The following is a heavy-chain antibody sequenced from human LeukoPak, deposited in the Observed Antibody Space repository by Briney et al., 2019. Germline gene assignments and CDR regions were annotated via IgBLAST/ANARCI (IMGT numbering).Heavy chain of an antibody. Sequence: GGSLGLSCAASGFTFRNYVIHWVRQAPGKGLEWVAVTSSDLNVKLYADSVKGRFTISRDNSRSTLYLQMNSLRPEDTAIYYCAREGYYGSGSPPSLYFDYWGQGTLVIVSS. D-gene: IGHD3-10*01. V-gene: IGHV3-30-3*01. CDR2: TSSDLNVK. CDR1: GFTFRNYV. J-gene: IGHJ4*02. CDR3: AREGYYGSGSPPSLYFDY.